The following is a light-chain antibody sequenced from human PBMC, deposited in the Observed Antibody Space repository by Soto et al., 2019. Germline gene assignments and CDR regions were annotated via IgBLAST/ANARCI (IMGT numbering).Light chain of an antibody. V-gene: IGKV3-20*01. Sequence: EILLTQSRGTLSLSPGEISTLSFRASLSVRSSYLAWYQQRPGQPPRLLMDGATRATGIPDRFSGSGSGTDFTLTISSLEPEDFAVYYCQQYGSSPITFGQGTRLEIK. CDR3: QQYGSSPIT. CDR2: GA. CDR1: LSVRSSY. J-gene: IGKJ5*01.